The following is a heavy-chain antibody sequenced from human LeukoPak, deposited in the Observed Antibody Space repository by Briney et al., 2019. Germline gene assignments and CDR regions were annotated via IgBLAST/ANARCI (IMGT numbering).Heavy chain of an antibody. J-gene: IGHJ5*02. CDR2: INHSGST. Sequence: SETLSLTCAVYGGSFSGYYWSWIRQPPGKGLEWIGEINHSGSTNYNPSLKSRVTISVDTSKNQFSLKLSPVTAADTAVYYCARSGKIIVGATNDWFDPWGQGTLVTVSS. D-gene: IGHD1-26*01. V-gene: IGHV4-34*01. CDR3: ARSGKIIVGATNDWFDP. CDR1: GGSFSGYY.